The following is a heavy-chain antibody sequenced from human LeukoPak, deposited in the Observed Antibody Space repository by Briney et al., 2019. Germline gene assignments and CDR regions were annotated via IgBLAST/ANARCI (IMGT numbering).Heavy chain of an antibody. CDR2: IKSITDGGTT. CDR3: TTDLWGRPNVNC. CDR1: GFTFSNAW. D-gene: IGHD2/OR15-2a*01. Sequence: GGSLRLPCAVSGFTFSNAWMSWVRQAPGKGLEWVGRIKSITDGGTTDYAAPVKGRFTISRDDSKNTLYMQMNSLKSEDTAVYYCTTDLWGRPNVNCWGQGTLVTVSS. J-gene: IGHJ4*02. V-gene: IGHV3-15*01.